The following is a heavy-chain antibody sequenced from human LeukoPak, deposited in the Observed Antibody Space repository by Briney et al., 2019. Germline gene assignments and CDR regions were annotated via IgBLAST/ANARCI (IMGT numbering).Heavy chain of an antibody. Sequence: GGSLRLSCAASGFTFSNYWMHWVAQAPGQGLMRVSRINSDGRSIIYADSVKGRFTISRDNAKNTLYLQMNSLRVEDTAVYYCARGGSPPEALGDALDIWGQGKMVTVSS. CDR3: ARGGSPPEALGDALDI. CDR1: GFTFSNYW. CDR2: INSDGRSI. D-gene: IGHD1-26*01. J-gene: IGHJ3*02. V-gene: IGHV3-74*01.